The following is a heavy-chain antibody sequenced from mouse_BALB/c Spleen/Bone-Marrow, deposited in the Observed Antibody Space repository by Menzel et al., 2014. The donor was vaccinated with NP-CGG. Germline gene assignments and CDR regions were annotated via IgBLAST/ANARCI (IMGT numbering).Heavy chain of an antibody. CDR3: AKRDIYYGYDGNAMDY. Sequence: VQRAESGAELARPGASVKMSCKASGYTFTTYTMHWVKQRPGQGLEWIGYINPSSGYTNYNQKFKDKATLTADKSSSTAYMQLSSLTSEDSAVYFCAKRDIYYGYDGNAMDYWGQGTSVTVSS. J-gene: IGHJ4*01. CDR1: GYTFTTYT. CDR2: INPSSGYT. V-gene: IGHV1-4*01. D-gene: IGHD2-2*01.